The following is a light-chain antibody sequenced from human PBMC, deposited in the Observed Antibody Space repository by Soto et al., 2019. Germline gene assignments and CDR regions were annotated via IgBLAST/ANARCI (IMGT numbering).Light chain of an antibody. CDR2: DAS. CDR3: QQRSNCPLT. J-gene: IGKJ4*01. V-gene: IGKV3-11*01. CDR1: QSVSSY. Sequence: EIMLTHSPATLSLSPGERATLSCRASQSVSSYLAWYQQKPGQAPRLLIYDASNRATGIPARFSGSGSGTDFTLTISSLEPEDFAVYYCQQRSNCPLTFGGGTKVDIK.